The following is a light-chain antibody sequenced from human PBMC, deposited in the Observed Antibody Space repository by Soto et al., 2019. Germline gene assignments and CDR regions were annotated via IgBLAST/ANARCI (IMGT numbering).Light chain of an antibody. CDR3: QSYDSSLSGYV. CDR1: SSNIGAGYD. V-gene: IGLV1-40*01. CDR2: ANS. Sequence: QSVLTQPPSVSGAPGQMVTISCTGSSSNIGAGYDVQWYQQLPGTAPKLLIYANSNRPSGVPDRFSGSKSGTSASLAITGLQAEDEADYYCQSYDSSLSGYVFGTGTKVTVL. J-gene: IGLJ1*01.